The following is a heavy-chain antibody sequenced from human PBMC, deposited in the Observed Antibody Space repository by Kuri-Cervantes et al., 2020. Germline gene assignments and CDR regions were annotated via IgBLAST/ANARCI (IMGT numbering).Heavy chain of an antibody. D-gene: IGHD3-10*01. V-gene: IGHV1-8*02. CDR3: ARSYYGSGSWPTPYYYYYMDV. J-gene: IGHJ6*03. CDR1: GYTFTSYD. CDR2: MNPNSGNT. Sequence: ASVKVSCKASGYTFTSYDINWVRQATGQGLEWMGWMNPNSGNTGYAQKFQGRVTMTRNTSISTAYMELSSLRSEDTAVYYCARSYYGSGSWPTPYYYYYMDVWGKGTTVTVSS.